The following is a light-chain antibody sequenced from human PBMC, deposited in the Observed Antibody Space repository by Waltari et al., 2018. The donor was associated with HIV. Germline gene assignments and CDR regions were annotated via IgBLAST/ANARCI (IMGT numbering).Light chain of an antibody. Sequence: EIVMTQSPATLSVSPGERATLSCRASQSVGANLAWYQQRPGQAPRLLIYGASTRASGIPARVSGVGSGTDFTVTISSLQSEDFAVYYCQQYDNWPLTFGGGTKVEIK. CDR3: QQYDNWPLT. V-gene: IGKV3-15*01. CDR2: GAS. J-gene: IGKJ4*01. CDR1: QSVGAN.